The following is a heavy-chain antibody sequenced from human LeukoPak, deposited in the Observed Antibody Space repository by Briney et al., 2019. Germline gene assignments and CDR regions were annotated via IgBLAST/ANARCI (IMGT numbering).Heavy chain of an antibody. CDR1: GGSFSGYY. D-gene: IGHD6-19*01. CDR3: ARGGYSSGWSMYNWFDP. V-gene: IGHV4-34*01. Sequence: SETLSLTCAVYGGSFSGYYWSWIRQPPGKGLEWIGEINHSGSTNYNPSLKSRVTISVDTSKNQFSLKLSSVTAADTAVHYCARGGYSSGWSMYNWFDPWGQGTLVTVSS. J-gene: IGHJ5*02. CDR2: INHSGST.